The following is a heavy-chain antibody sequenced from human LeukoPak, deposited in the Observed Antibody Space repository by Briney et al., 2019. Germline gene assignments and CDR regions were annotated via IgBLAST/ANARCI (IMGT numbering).Heavy chain of an antibody. Sequence: GGSLGPACTASRFTLSGYSMNWVRQAPGKGLEWVSHIGISGAIYYGDYVKGRFTISRDNAKNSLYLQMNSLRAEDTAVYYCSTTKSDNWGHEALGSVSS. V-gene: IGHV3-48*01. CDR2: IGISGAI. J-gene: IGHJ4*03. CDR1: RFTLSGYS. CDR3: STTKSDN.